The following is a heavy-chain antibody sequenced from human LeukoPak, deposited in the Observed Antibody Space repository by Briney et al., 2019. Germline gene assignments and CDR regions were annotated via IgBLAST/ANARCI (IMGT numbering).Heavy chain of an antibody. V-gene: IGHV1-8*03. Sequence: GASVKVSCKASGYTFTSFDINWVRQATGQGPEWMGWMNPSSGDTGYAQKFQGRVTFTRDTSTNTAYMELSSLTSEDTAVYYCATPTMRGPNYGYVRLLNWGQGSLVTVSS. CDR3: ATPTMRGPNYGYVRLLN. CDR2: MNPSSGDT. D-gene: IGHD5-18*01. CDR1: GYTFTSFD. J-gene: IGHJ4*02.